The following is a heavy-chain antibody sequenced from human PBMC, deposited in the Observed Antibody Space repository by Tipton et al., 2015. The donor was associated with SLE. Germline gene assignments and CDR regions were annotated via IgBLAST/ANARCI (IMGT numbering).Heavy chain of an antibody. J-gene: IGHJ6*03. V-gene: IGHV4-61*08. CDR2: TYYSGST. D-gene: IGHD2-2*01. Sequence: TLSLTCTVSGGSINSDAYYWTWIRQQPGKGLEWIGYTYYSGSTNYNPSLKSRVIISVDTSKNQFSLKLSSVTAADTAVYYCARVPAFYYYYMDVWGKGTTVTVSS. CDR3: ARVPAFYYYYMDV. CDR1: GGSINSDAYY.